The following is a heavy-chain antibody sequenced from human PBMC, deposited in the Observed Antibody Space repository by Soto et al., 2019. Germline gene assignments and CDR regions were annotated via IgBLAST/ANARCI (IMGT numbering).Heavy chain of an antibody. CDR1: GFTFSDYY. CDR2: ISSSSSYT. CDR3: ARGPYCSSTSCYTGGWFDP. J-gene: IGHJ5*02. V-gene: IGHV3-11*05. D-gene: IGHD2-2*01. Sequence: QVQLVESGGGLVKPGGSLRLSCAASGFTFSDYYMSWIRQAPGKGLEWVSYISSSSSYTNYADSVKGRFTISRDNGXNXLXXQMNSLRAEDTAVYYCARGPYCSSTSCYTGGWFDPWGQGTLVTVSS.